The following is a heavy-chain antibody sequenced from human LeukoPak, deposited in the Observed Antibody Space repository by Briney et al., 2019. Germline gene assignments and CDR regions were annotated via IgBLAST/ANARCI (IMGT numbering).Heavy chain of an antibody. CDR3: ATGWGSGSYYNPGFDY. CDR2: ISSSGSTI. J-gene: IGHJ4*02. V-gene: IGHV3-48*03. CDR1: GFTFSSYE. Sequence: GGSLRLSCAASGFTFSSYEMNWVRQAPGKGLEGVSYISSSGSTIYYADSVKGRFTISRDTAKNSLYLQMNSLRAEDTAVYYCATGWGSGSYYNPGFDYWGQGTLVTVSS. D-gene: IGHD3-10*01.